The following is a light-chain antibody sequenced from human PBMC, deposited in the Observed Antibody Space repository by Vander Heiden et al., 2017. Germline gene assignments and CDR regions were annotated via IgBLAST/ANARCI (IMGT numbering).Light chain of an antibody. CDR2: DAS. CDR1: QSVSSSY. J-gene: IGKJ4*01. Sequence: DIVLTQSPGTLSSSLGERATLSCRASQSVSSSYLAWYQQKPGQAPRLLIYDASSRATGIPDRFSGSGSGTDFTLTISSLEPEDFAVYYCQHYGRSGVTFGGGTKVEIK. V-gene: IGKV3-20*01. CDR3: QHYGRSGVT.